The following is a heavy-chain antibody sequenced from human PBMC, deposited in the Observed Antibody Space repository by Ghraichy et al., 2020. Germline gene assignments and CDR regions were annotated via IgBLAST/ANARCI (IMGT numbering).Heavy chain of an antibody. J-gene: IGHJ6*03. CDR2: IYYSGNT. CDR3: ARQLGIVASLDYYYMDV. Sequence: GSLRLSCTVSGGSIISSSYYWGWIRQPPGKGLEWIGSIYYSGNTYYTPSLKSRVTISVDTSKNQFSLKLNSVTAADTAVYYCARQLGIVASLDYYYMDVWGKGTTVTVSS. CDR1: GGSIISSSYY. V-gene: IGHV4-39*01. D-gene: IGHD1-26*01.